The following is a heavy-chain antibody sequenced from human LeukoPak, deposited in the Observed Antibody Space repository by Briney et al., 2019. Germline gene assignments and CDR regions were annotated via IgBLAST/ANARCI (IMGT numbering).Heavy chain of an antibody. CDR2: INPNSGGT. J-gene: IGHJ4*02. CDR3: ARDQPPSLGDFDY. CDR1: GYTFTRYY. Sequence: ASVKVSCKASGYTFTRYYMHWERQAPGQGLEWMGWINPNSGGTNYAQKFQGRVTMTRDTSISTAYMELSRLRSDDTAVYYCARDQPPSLGDFDYWGQGTLVTVSS. V-gene: IGHV1-2*02.